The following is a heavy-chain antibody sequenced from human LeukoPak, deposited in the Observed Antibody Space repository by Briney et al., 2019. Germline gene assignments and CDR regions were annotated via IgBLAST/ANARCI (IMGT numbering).Heavy chain of an antibody. CDR3: ARVRRTVVAVDAFDI. V-gene: IGHV1-8*01. Sequence: ASVKVSCKASGYTFTSYDINWVRQATGQGLEWMGWMNPNSGNTGYAQKFQGRVTITRNTSISTAYMELSSLRPEDAAVYYCARVRRTVVAVDAFDIWGQGTMVTVSS. D-gene: IGHD4-23*01. J-gene: IGHJ3*02. CDR2: MNPNSGNT. CDR1: GYTFTSYD.